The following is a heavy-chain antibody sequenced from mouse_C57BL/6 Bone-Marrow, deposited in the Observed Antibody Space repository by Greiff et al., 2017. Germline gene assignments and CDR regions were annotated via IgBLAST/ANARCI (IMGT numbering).Heavy chain of an antibody. V-gene: IGHV1-11*01. CDR3: VPYYSNYVFYAMDY. CDR2: IYPVSGET. D-gene: IGHD2-5*01. Sequence: QVKLQQSGAELASPGASVTLSCTASGYTFTDPIMNWVKKRPGQGLEWIGRIYPVSGETNYNQKFMGKATFSVDRSSSTVYMVLNSLTSEDPAVYYCVPYYSNYVFYAMDYWGQGTSVTVSS. J-gene: IGHJ4*01. CDR1: GYTFTDPI.